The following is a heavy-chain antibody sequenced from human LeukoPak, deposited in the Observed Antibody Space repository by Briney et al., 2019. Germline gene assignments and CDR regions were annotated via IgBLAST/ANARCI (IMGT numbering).Heavy chain of an antibody. J-gene: IGHJ5*02. CDR1: GFIFSNYG. V-gene: IGHV3-23*01. D-gene: IGHD6-13*01. CDR3: AKVEIAAAGRWFDP. CDR2: ISASGSAT. Sequence: GGSLRLSCAASGFIFSNYGMNWVRQAPGKGLEWVAAISASGSATSYADSVRGRFTISRDNSKNTLYLQMNSLRAEDTAVYYCAKVEIAAAGRWFDPWGQGTLVTVSS.